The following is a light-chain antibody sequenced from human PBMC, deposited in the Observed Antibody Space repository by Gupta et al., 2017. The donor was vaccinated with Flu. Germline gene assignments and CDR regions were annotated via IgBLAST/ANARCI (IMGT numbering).Light chain of an antibody. V-gene: IGLV8-61*01. J-gene: IGLJ3*02. Sequence: TVTLTCVLNSGSVATNNYPSWHQPDPAHPPRLLVFDTSGRSTGVPGRFSASIAGNTAALTIAGAEAGDDADYYCDHYMTNSILVFGGGTRLTVL. CDR3: DHYMTNSILV. CDR1: SGSVATNNY. CDR2: DTS.